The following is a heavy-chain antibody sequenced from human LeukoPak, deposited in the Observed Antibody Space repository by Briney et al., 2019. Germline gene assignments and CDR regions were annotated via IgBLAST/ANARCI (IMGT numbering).Heavy chain of an antibody. J-gene: IGHJ6*02. CDR3: TRDSGNWGAYYYYYGMGV. D-gene: IGHD7-27*01. CDR1: GDSVSSNSAG. Sequence: SQTLSLTCAISGDSVSSNSAGWTWLRQSPSRGLEWLGRTYYRSKWYSDYAVSVKSRITINPDTSKNQFSLQLNSVTPEDTAVYYCTRDSGNWGAYYYYYGMGVWGQGTTVTVSS. CDR2: TYYRSKWYS. V-gene: IGHV6-1*01.